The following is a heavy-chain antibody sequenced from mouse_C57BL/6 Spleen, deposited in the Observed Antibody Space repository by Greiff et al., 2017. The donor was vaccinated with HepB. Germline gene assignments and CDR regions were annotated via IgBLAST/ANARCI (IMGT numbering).Heavy chain of an antibody. Sequence: KESCKASGYTFTSYWMHWVKQRPIQGLEWIGNIDPSDSETHYNQKFKDKATLTVDKSSSTAYMQLSSLTSEDSAVYYCARSGWDGFDYWGQGTTLTVSS. D-gene: IGHD4-1*01. J-gene: IGHJ2*01. V-gene: IGHV1-52*01. CDR1: GYTFTSYW. CDR3: ARSGWDGFDY. CDR2: IDPSDSET.